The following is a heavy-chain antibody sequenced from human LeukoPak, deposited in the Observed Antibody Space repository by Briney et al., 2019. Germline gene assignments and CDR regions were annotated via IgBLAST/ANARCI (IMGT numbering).Heavy chain of an antibody. D-gene: IGHD3-9*01. CDR3: ARGRYDILTGYYLNWFDP. J-gene: IGHJ5*02. V-gene: IGHV3-30*04. Sequence: GGSLRLSCAASGFSFSDYALHWVRHSPGKGLEWLALIPYDGSGEIYADSVKGRFTISRDNSKNTLYLQMNSLRAEDTAVYYCARGRYDILTGYYLNWFDPWGQGTLVTVSP. CDR1: GFSFSDYA. CDR2: IPYDGSGE.